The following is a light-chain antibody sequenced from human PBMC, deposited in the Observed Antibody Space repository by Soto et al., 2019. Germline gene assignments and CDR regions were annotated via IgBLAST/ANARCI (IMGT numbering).Light chain of an antibody. CDR3: CSYACTYTVV. Sequence: QSALTQPRSVSGSPGQSVTISCTGTSSDVGGYNYVSWYQQHPGNAPKLMIYDVSKRPSGVPDRFSGSKSANTASLTISGLQAEDEADYYCCSYACTYTVVFGGGTKVTVL. J-gene: IGLJ2*01. V-gene: IGLV2-11*01. CDR2: DVS. CDR1: SSDVGGYNY.